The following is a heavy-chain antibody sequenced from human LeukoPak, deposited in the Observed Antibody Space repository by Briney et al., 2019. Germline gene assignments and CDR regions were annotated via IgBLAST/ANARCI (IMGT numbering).Heavy chain of an antibody. CDR1: GGSISSYY. Sequence: SETLSLTCTVSGGSISSYYRYWIRQPPGKGPEWIGNMLYRGSTNYNPSLKSRVTISADVSKNQFSLKLSSVTAADTAIYYCAGGDSSSWVDYWGQGTLVTVSS. CDR3: AGGDSSSWVDY. D-gene: IGHD6-13*01. CDR2: MLYRGST. V-gene: IGHV4-59*01. J-gene: IGHJ4*02.